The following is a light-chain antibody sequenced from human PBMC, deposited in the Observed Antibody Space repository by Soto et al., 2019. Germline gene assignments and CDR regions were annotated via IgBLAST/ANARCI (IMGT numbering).Light chain of an antibody. CDR2: SNN. V-gene: IGLV1-44*01. CDR3: AVWDDSLNGYV. CDR1: SSNIGSNT. Sequence: QSVLTQPPSASGTPGQRVIISCSGSSSNIGSNTVNWYQQLPGAAPNLLIQSNNQRPSGVPDRFSGSQSGTSASLAISGLQSEDEADYYCAVWDDSLNGYVFGTGTKLTVL. J-gene: IGLJ1*01.